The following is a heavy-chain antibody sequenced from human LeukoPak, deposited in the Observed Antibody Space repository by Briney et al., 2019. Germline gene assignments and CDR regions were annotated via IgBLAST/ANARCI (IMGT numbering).Heavy chain of an antibody. J-gene: IGHJ4*02. V-gene: IGHV3-23*01. CDR1: GFTFSSYA. D-gene: IGHD3-10*01. Sequence: GGSLRLSCAASGFTFSSYAMSWVRQAPGKGLEWVSLIRDSGGSTHYADSVKGRFTISRDNSKNTLYLQMNSLRAEDTAIYFCAKGAYGSGTYSFDYWGQGTLVTVSS. CDR2: IRDSGGST. CDR3: AKGAYGSGTYSFDY.